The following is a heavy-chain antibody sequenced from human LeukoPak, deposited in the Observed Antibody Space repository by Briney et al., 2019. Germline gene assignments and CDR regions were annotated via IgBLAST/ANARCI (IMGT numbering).Heavy chain of an antibody. D-gene: IGHD3-9*01. CDR3: ARSGGTSARNFDWT. V-gene: IGHV3-53*01. Sequence: GGSLRLSCAASGFTFSDYYMSWIRQAPGKGLEWVSVIYTSGGTYYADSVKGRFTISRDNSKNTLYLQMNSLRAEDTAMYYCARSGGTSARNFDWTWGQGTLVTVSS. CDR1: GFTFSDYY. CDR2: IYTSGGT. J-gene: IGHJ4*02.